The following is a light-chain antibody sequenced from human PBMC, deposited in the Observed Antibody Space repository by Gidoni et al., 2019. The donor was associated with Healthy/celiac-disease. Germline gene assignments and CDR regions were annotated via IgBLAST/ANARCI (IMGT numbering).Light chain of an antibody. Sequence: DIQMTQSPSSLSAPVGDRVTITCQASQDINISLNWYQQKPGKAPKLLTYDASNLETGVPSRFSGSGSGTDFSFTINNLQPEDVATYYCQQYDNIPPITFGQGTRLEIK. CDR2: DAS. J-gene: IGKJ5*01. CDR3: QQYDNIPPIT. V-gene: IGKV1-33*01. CDR1: QDINIS.